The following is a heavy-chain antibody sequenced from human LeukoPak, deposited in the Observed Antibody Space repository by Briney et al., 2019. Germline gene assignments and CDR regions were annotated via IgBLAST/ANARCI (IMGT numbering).Heavy chain of an antibody. D-gene: IGHD6-6*01. CDR1: GGSISSYY. CDR3: ARQIAARDAFYYYYMDV. Sequence: PSETLSLTCTVSGGSISSYYWSWIRQPPGKGLEWIGYIYYSGSTNYNPSLKSRVTISVDTSKNQFSLKLSSVTAADTAVYYCARQIAARDAFYYYYMDVWGKGTTVTVS. J-gene: IGHJ6*03. V-gene: IGHV4-59*01. CDR2: IYYSGST.